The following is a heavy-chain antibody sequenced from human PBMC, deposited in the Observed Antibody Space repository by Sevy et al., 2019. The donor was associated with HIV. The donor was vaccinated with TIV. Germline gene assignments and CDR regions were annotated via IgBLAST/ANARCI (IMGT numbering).Heavy chain of an antibody. CDR2: ISGSGGST. J-gene: IGHJ6*02. D-gene: IGHD3-10*01. CDR1: GFTFSSYA. Sequence: GGSLRLSCAASGFTFSSYAMIWVRQAPGKGLEWVSAISGSGGSTYYADSVKGRFTISRDNSKNTLYLQMNSLRAEDTAVYYCANGRGRITMVRGSRDYYYYYGMDVWGQGTTVTVSS. CDR3: ANGRGRITMVRGSRDYYYYYGMDV. V-gene: IGHV3-23*01.